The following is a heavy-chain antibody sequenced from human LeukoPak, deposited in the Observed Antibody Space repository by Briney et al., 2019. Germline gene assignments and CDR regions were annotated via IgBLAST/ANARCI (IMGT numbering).Heavy chain of an antibody. J-gene: IGHJ4*02. Sequence: GGSLRLSCVASGFTFSSYKMNWVRQAPGKGLEWISYISSSSDVIYYADSVKGRFTTSRDNAKNSLYLQMYSLRSEDTAVYYCARDLLNADSSGWSDYWGQGTLVTVSS. CDR3: ARDLLNADSSGWSDY. CDR2: ISSSSDVI. D-gene: IGHD6-19*01. V-gene: IGHV3-48*01. CDR1: GFTFSSYK.